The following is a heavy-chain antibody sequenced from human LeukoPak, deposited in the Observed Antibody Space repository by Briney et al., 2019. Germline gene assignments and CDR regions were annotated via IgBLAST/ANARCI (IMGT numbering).Heavy chain of an antibody. Sequence: SETLSLTCTVSDGSISSYYWSWIRQPAGKGLEWIGRIYASGSTNYNPSLKSRVTMSVDTSKNQFSLKLSSVTAADTAVYYCARDTVAGLYFDYWGQGTLVTVSS. D-gene: IGHD6-19*01. CDR2: IYASGST. CDR3: ARDTVAGLYFDY. J-gene: IGHJ4*02. V-gene: IGHV4-4*07. CDR1: DGSISSYY.